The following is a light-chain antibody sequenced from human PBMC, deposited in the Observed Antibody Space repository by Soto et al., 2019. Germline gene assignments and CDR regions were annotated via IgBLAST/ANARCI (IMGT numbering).Light chain of an antibody. CDR2: KAS. CDR3: QQYNGYGR. J-gene: IGKJ1*01. CDR1: QNINSW. Sequence: LSASVGDRVTITCRASQNINSWLAWYQQKPGKAPKLLIHKASSLQSGVPSRFSGSGSGTEFTLTISSLDPDDFATYYCQQYNGYGRFGQGTKVDIK. V-gene: IGKV1-5*03.